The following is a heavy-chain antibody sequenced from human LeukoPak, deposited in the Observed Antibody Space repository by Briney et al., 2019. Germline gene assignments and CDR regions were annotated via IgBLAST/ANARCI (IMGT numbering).Heavy chain of an antibody. J-gene: IGHJ4*02. Sequence: GASVKVSCKASGDTFSNHPINWVRQAPGQGLEWLGWISAYNGNTNYAQKLQGRVTMTTDTSTSTAYMELRSLRSDDTAVYYCARVVGYCTNGVCYLTPLDYWGQGTLVTVSS. V-gene: IGHV1-18*01. D-gene: IGHD2-8*01. CDR3: ARVVGYCTNGVCYLTPLDY. CDR2: ISAYNGNT. CDR1: GDTFSNHP.